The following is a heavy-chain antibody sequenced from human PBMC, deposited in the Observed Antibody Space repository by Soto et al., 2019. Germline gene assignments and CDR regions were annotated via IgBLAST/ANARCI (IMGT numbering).Heavy chain of an antibody. V-gene: IGHV4-34*01. D-gene: IGHD6-6*01. Sequence: SETLSLTCAVYGGSFSGYYWSWIRQPPGKGLEWIGEINHSGSTNYNPSLKSRVTISVDTSKNQFSLKLSSVTAADTAVYYCARGLRVSSSAPGTPSYYYMDVWGKGTTVTVSS. CDR2: INHSGST. J-gene: IGHJ6*03. CDR3: ARGLRVSSSAPGTPSYYYMDV. CDR1: GGSFSGYY.